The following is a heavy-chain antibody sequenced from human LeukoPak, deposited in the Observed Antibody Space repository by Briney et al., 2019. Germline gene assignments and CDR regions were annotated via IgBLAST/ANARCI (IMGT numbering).Heavy chain of an antibody. V-gene: IGHV4-31*03. CDR3: AREAGVVVTGYFDL. CDR1: GGSISSGGYY. J-gene: IGHJ2*01. Sequence: SQTLSLTCTVSGGSISSGGYYWSWIRQHPGKGLEWIGYIYYSGSTYYNPSLKSRVTISVDTSKNQFSLKLSSVTAADTAEYYCAREAGVVVTGYFDLWGRGTLVTVSS. CDR2: IYYSGST. D-gene: IGHD2-21*02.